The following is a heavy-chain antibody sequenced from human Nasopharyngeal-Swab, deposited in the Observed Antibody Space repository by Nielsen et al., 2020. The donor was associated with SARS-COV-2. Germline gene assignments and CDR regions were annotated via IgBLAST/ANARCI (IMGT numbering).Heavy chain of an antibody. Sequence: GGSLRLSCAASGFTLSSNSMNWVRQAPGQGLEWVSYISSSSSTKYNADSVKGRFTISRDNAKNSLYLQMNSLRDEDTAVYYCASSTIVVAGRGTLGASFDYWGQGTLVTVSS. CDR3: ASSTIVVAGRGTLGASFDY. CDR2: ISSSSSTK. CDR1: GFTLSSNS. J-gene: IGHJ4*02. V-gene: IGHV3-48*02. D-gene: IGHD6-19*01.